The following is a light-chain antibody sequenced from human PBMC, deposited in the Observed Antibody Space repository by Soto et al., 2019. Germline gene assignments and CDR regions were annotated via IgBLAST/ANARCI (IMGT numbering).Light chain of an antibody. CDR3: CSYAGSYTVI. V-gene: IGLV2-11*01. CDR2: DVS. J-gene: IGLJ2*01. Sequence: QSALTQPRSVSGSPGQSVTISCTGTSSDVGFYNYVSWYQQHPGKAPKLMICDVSGRPSGVPDRFSGSKSGNTASLTISGLQAEDEAEYYCCSYAGSYTVIFGGGTKLTVL. CDR1: SSDVGFYNY.